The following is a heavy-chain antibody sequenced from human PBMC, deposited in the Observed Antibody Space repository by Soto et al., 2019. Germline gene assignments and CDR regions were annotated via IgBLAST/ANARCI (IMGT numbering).Heavy chain of an antibody. J-gene: IGHJ4*02. CDR3: AKDLETSSGSYYYFDY. V-gene: IGHV3-23*01. Sequence: GGSLRLSCAASGFTFSSYAMSWVRQAPGKGLEWVSAISGSGGSTYYADSVKGRFTISRDNSKNTLYLQMNSLRAEDTAVYYCAKDLETSSGSYYYFDYWGQGTLVTVSS. CDR2: ISGSGGST. D-gene: IGHD1-26*01. CDR1: GFTFSSYA.